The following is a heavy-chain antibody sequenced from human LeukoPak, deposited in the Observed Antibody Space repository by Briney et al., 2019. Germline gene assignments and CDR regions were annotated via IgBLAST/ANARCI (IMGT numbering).Heavy chain of an antibody. J-gene: IGHJ3*02. CDR2: INHSGST. Sequence: SGTLSLTCAVSGGSISSVNLWSWVRQPPGKGLEWIGEINHSGSTNYNPSLKSRVTISVDTSKNQFSLKLSSVTAADTAVYYCASGGGNENAFDIWGQGTMVTVSS. V-gene: IGHV4-4*02. CDR3: ASGGGNENAFDI. CDR1: GGSISSVNL. D-gene: IGHD4-23*01.